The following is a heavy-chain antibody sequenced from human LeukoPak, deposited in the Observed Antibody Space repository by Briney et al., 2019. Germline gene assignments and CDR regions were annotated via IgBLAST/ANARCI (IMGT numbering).Heavy chain of an antibody. CDR2: INHSGST. CDR3: ARSQWGQLVYYYYYMDV. CDR1: GGSFSDYY. V-gene: IGHV4-34*01. Sequence: SETLSLTCAVYGGSFSDYYWSWIRQPPGKGLEWIGEINHSGSTNYNPSLKSRVTISVDTSKNQFSLKLSSVTAADTAVYYCARSQWGQLVYYYYYMDVWGKGTTVTIPS. D-gene: IGHD6-13*01. J-gene: IGHJ6*03.